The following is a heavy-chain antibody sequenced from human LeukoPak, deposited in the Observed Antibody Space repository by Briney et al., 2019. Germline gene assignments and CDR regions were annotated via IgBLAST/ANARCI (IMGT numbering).Heavy chain of an antibody. CDR2: VSGSGGTT. J-gene: IGHJ4*02. D-gene: IGHD5/OR15-5a*01. V-gene: IGHV3-23*01. CDR1: GFIFSTCA. Sequence: PGGSLRLSCAASGFIFSTCAMSWVRQAPGKGLEWVSTVSGSGGTTYYADSVKGRFTISRDNSKNTLYLQMNSLRAEDTAVYYCARSTSNTLDYWGQGTLVTVSS. CDR3: ARSTSNTLDY.